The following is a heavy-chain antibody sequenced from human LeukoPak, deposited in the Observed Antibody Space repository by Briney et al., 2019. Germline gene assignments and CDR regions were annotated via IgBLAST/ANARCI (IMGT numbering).Heavy chain of an antibody. V-gene: IGHV3-23*01. Sequence: PGGSLRLSCAASGFTFSSYAMSWVRQAPGKGLEWVSAISGSGGSTYYADSVKGRFTISRDNSKNTLYLQMNSLRAEDTAVYYCAKDHGSWYVSELNFDYWGQGTLVTVSS. D-gene: IGHD6-13*01. CDR1: GFTFSSYA. CDR3: AKDHGSWYVSELNFDY. J-gene: IGHJ4*02. CDR2: ISGSGGST.